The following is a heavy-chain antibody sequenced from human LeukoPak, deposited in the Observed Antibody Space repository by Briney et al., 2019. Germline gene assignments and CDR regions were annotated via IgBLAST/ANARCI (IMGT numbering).Heavy chain of an antibody. D-gene: IGHD5-24*01. J-gene: IGHJ4*02. CDR2: ISNGGSTI. V-gene: IGHV3-11*01. Sequence: GGSLRLSCAASGFTFSDYYMTWIRQAPGKGLEWVSYISNGGSTISYADSVKGRFTISRDDAKNSLYLQMNSLRAEDTAVYYCATIDGFKGDYWGQGTLVTVSS. CDR1: GFTFSDYY. CDR3: ATIDGFKGDY.